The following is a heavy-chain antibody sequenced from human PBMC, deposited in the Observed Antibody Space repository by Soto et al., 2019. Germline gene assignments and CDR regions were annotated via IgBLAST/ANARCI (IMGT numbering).Heavy chain of an antibody. CDR2: ISSDGATI. D-gene: IGHD2-21*01. V-gene: IGHV3-48*03. CDR1: GLTFSKFE. J-gene: IGHJ4*02. CDR3: VRVGIVARPY. Sequence: GGSLRLSCEVSGLTFSKFEMTWVRQAPGQGLEWVSSISSDGATIYYADSVKGRFTISRDNDKNLLYLQMNSLKGEDTATYYCVRVGIVARPYWGQGTPVTVSS.